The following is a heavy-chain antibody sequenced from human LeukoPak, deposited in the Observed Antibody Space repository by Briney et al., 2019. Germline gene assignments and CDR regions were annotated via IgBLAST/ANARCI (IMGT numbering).Heavy chain of an antibody. Sequence: EASVKVSCKASGVTSSNYAIIWLRQAPGQGLEWMGRITPLFGITNYAQKFQDRVTITADKSTNTTYMGLTSLRSEDTAVYYCARLITTSWMGFDLWGRGTLVTVSS. D-gene: IGHD4/OR15-4a*01. CDR3: ARLITTSWMGFDL. V-gene: IGHV1-69*10. J-gene: IGHJ2*01. CDR1: GVTSSNYA. CDR2: ITPLFGIT.